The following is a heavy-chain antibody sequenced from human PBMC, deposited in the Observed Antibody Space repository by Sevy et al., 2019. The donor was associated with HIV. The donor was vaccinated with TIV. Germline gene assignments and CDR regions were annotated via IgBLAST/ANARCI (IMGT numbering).Heavy chain of an antibody. CDR1: GFTFSSYD. J-gene: IGHJ5*02. D-gene: IGHD2-2*01. CDR3: ARGELAYCSSTSCQTAFDP. CDR2: LGTAGDT. Sequence: GGSLRLACAASGFTFSSYDMHWVRRATGKGLEWVSALGTAGDTYYPGSVKGRFTISRENAKNSLYLQMNSLRAGDTAVYYCARGELAYCSSTSCQTAFDPWDQGTLVTVSS. V-gene: IGHV3-13*01.